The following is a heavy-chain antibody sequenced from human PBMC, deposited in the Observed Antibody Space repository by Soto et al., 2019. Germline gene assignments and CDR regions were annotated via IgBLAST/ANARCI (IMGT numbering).Heavy chain of an antibody. V-gene: IGHV1-18*01. Sequence: GASVKVSCKASGYTFTSYGISWVRQAPGQGLEWMGWISAYNGNTNYAQKFQGRVTMTTDTSTNTVYMELRSLRSDDTAVYYCAREWDNKSEHSSGWYDDFWG. CDR1: GYTFTSYG. J-gene: IGHJ2*01. CDR3: AREWDNKSEHSSGWYDDF. CDR2: ISAYNGNT. D-gene: IGHD6-19*01.